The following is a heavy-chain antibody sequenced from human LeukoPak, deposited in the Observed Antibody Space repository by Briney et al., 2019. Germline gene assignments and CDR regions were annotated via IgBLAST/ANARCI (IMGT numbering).Heavy chain of an antibody. Sequence: ASVKVSCKASGYTFTSYYMYWVRQAPGQGLEWMGIINPSGGSTSYAQKFQGRVTMTRDTSTSTVYMELSSLRSEDTAVYYCARNNMVRGVIITKYYFDYWGQGTLVTVSS. V-gene: IGHV1-46*01. CDR3: ARNNMVRGVIITKYYFDY. D-gene: IGHD3-10*01. CDR1: GYTFTSYY. CDR2: INPSGGST. J-gene: IGHJ4*02.